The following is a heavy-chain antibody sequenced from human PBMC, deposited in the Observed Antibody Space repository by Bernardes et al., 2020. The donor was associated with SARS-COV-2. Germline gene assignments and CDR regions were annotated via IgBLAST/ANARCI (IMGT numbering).Heavy chain of an antibody. CDR3: ARGNQRSSTSCYLDY. Sequence: TLSLTCTVSGGSISSGGYYWSWIRQHPGKGMEWIGYIFYSGSTHYNPSLKSRVTISVDTSKNQFSLKLSSVTAADTAMYYCARGNQRSSTSCYLDYWGQGTLVTVSS. V-gene: IGHV4-31*03. CDR2: IFYSGST. D-gene: IGHD2-2*01. J-gene: IGHJ4*02. CDR1: GGSISSGGYY.